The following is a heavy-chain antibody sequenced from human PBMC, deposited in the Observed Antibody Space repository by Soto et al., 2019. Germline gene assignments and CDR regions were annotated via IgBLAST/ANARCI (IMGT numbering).Heavy chain of an antibody. CDR3: ARVPTMVRGVISGDDYFDH. CDR2: INHSGST. J-gene: IGHJ4*02. V-gene: IGHV4-34*01. D-gene: IGHD3-10*01. Sequence: QVQLQQWGAGLLKPSETLSLTCAVYGGSFSGYYWSWIRQPPGKGLEWIGEINHSGSTNYNPSLKSRVTLSVDTSKNQFSLKLSSVTAADTAVYYCARVPTMVRGVISGDDYFDHWGQGTLVTVSS. CDR1: GGSFSGYY.